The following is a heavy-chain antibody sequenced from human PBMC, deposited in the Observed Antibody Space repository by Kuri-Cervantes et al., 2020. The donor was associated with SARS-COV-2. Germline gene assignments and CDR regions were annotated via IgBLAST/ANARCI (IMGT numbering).Heavy chain of an antibody. CDR1: GGSFSGYY. J-gene: IGHJ4*02. CDR3: ARGLKPLVATTLYYFDY. V-gene: IGHV4-34*01. Sequence: SETLSLTCAVYGGSFSGYYWSWIRQPPGKGLERIGEINHSGSTNYNPSLKSRVTISVDTSKNQFSLKLSSVTAADTAVYYCARGLKPLVATTLYYFDYWGQGTLVTVSS. D-gene: IGHD5-12*01. CDR2: INHSGST.